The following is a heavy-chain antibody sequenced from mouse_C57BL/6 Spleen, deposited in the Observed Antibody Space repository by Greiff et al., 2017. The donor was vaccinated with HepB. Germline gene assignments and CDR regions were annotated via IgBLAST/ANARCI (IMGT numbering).Heavy chain of an antibody. Sequence: VQLQQSGAELVKPGASVKLSCKASGYTFTEYTIHWVKQRSGQGLEWIGWFYPGSGSIKYNEKFKDKATLTADKSSSTDFMERSRLTSEDSAVYFCARHEDRQLGRDYFDYWGQGTTLTVSS. J-gene: IGHJ2*01. CDR3: ARHEDRQLGRDYFDY. V-gene: IGHV1-62-2*01. CDR1: GYTFTEYT. CDR2: FYPGSGSI. D-gene: IGHD4-1*02.